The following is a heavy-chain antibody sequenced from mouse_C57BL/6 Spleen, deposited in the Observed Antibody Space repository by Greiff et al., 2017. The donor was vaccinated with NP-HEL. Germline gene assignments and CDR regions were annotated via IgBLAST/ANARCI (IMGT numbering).Heavy chain of an antibody. J-gene: IGHJ4*01. CDR2: INSDGGST. CDR1: EYEFPSHD. CDR3: ARRAVVATDYAMDY. V-gene: IGHV5-2*01. Sequence: EVQLQESGGGLVQPGESLKLSCESNEYEFPSHDMSWVRKTPEKRLELVAAINSDGGSTYYPDTMERRFIISRDNTKKTLYLQMSSLRSEDTALYYCARRAVVATDYAMDYWGQGTSVTVSS. D-gene: IGHD1-1*01.